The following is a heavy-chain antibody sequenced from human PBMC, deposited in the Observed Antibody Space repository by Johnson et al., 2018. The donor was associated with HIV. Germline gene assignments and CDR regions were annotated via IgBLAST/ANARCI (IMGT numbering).Heavy chain of an antibody. J-gene: IGHJ3*02. Sequence: VQLVESGGALVQPGRSLRLSCVGSGFTFSTNWMHGVRQAPGKGLVWVSRIKSDGSSTSYADSVKGRFTISRDNAKNTLYLQMNSLRAEDTAVYYCARDQTGVTTIWGQGTMVTVSS. D-gene: IGHD7-27*01. CDR2: IKSDGSST. V-gene: IGHV3-74*01. CDR3: ARDQTGVTTI. CDR1: GFTFSTNW.